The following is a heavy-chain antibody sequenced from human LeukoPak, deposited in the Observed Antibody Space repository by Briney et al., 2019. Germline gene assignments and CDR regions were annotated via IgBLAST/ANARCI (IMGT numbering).Heavy chain of an antibody. CDR1: GGSFSGYY. Sequence: SETLSLTCAVYGGSFSGYYWSWIRQPPGKGLEWIGEITHSGSTNYNPSLKSRVTIPVDTSKNQFSLKLSSVTAADTAVYYCACMIVDNWFDPWGQGTLVTVSS. CDR3: ACMIVDNWFDP. J-gene: IGHJ5*02. D-gene: IGHD3-22*01. V-gene: IGHV4-34*01. CDR2: ITHSGST.